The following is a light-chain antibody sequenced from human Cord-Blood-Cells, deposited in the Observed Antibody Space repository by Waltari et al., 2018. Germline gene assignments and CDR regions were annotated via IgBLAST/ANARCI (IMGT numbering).Light chain of an antibody. CDR3: QQYYSTPPFT. Sequence: DIVLTQSPASLAVSLGEGATFTCKSGQSVLYSSNNKNYLAWYQQKPGQPPKLLIYWASTRESGVPDRFSGSGSGTDFTLTISSLQAEDVAVYYCQQYYSTPPFTFGPGTKVDIK. V-gene: IGKV4-1*01. CDR2: WAS. J-gene: IGKJ3*01. CDR1: QSVLYSSNNKNY.